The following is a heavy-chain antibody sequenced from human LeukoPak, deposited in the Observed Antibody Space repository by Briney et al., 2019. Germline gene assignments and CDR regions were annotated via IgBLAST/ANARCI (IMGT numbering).Heavy chain of an antibody. J-gene: IGHJ4*02. CDR2: IRYDGSNK. Sequence: GGSLRLSCAASGFTFSSYGMHWVRQAPGKGLEWVAFIRYDGSNKYYADSVKGRFTISRDNSKNTLYLQMNSLRAEDTAVYYCAKDWEDYYDSSGYSPGDYWGQGTLVTVSS. V-gene: IGHV3-30*02. CDR3: AKDWEDYYDSSGYSPGDY. D-gene: IGHD3-22*01. CDR1: GFTFSSYG.